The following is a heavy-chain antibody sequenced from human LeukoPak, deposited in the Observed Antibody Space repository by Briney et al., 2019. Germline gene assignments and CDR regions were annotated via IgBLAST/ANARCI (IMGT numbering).Heavy chain of an antibody. Sequence: PGGSLRLSCAASGITLSDFWFSWVRQAPGKGLEWVARIKAKIHGETIDYAAPVRGRFTISRDDSRNMVYLQMSSLRTDDTAVYYCVWSSTWNRRFYLDQWGQGTLVTVSS. CDR1: GITLSDFW. J-gene: IGHJ4*02. CDR2: IKAKIHGETI. D-gene: IGHD6-6*01. V-gene: IGHV3-15*01. CDR3: VWSSTWNRRFYLDQ.